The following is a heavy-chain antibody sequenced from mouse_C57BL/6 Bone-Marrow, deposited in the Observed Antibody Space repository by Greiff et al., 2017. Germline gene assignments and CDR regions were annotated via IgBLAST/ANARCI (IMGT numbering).Heavy chain of an antibody. CDR2: ISDGGSYT. Sequence: DVMLVESGGGLVKPGGSLKLSCAASGFTFSSYAMSWVRQTPEKRLEWVATISDGGSYTYYPDNVKGRFTISRDNAKNHLYLQMSHLKSEDTAMYYCARVGLLLDYWGQGTTLTVSS. CDR3: ARVGLLLDY. J-gene: IGHJ2*01. CDR1: GFTFSSYA. D-gene: IGHD1-1*01. V-gene: IGHV5-4*03.